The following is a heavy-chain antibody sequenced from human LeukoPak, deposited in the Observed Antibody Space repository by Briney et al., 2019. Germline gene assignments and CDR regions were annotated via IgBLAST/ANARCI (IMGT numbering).Heavy chain of an antibody. Sequence: PSETLSLTCTVSGGSLSSYYWSWIRQPAGKGLEWIGRIYTSGSTNYNPSLKSRVTMSVDTSKNEFSLKLSSVTAADTAVYYCARDWGITIFGVSYEWFDPWGQGTLVTVSS. J-gene: IGHJ5*02. D-gene: IGHD3-3*01. CDR1: GGSLSSYY. CDR3: ARDWGITIFGVSYEWFDP. CDR2: IYTSGST. V-gene: IGHV4-4*07.